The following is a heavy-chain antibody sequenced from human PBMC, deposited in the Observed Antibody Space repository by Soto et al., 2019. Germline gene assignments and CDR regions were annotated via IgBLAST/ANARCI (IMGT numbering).Heavy chain of an antibody. CDR2: ISGSGGRT. CDR1: GVPFSSCA. J-gene: IGHJ4*02. D-gene: IGHD3-3*01. V-gene: IGHV3-23*01. CDR3: AKDGDFYHQTNFDH. Sequence: PGGSLRLSCAASGVPFSSCAMSWVRQAPGKGLEWVSAISGSGGRTYYADSVKGRFTISRDNSKNTLYLQMNSLRAEDTAVYYCAKDGDFYHQTNFDHWGQGTLVTVSS.